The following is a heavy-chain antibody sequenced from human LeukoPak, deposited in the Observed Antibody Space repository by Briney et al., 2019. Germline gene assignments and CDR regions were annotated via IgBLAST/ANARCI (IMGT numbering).Heavy chain of an antibody. CDR3: ARGMGPTWRTEPGGYDY. D-gene: IGHD1-14*01. J-gene: IGHJ4*02. CDR2: INAGNGNT. CDR1: GYTFTSYA. Sequence: ASVKVSCKASGYTFTSYAMHWVRQAPGQRLEWMGWINAGNGNTKYSQEFQGRVTITRDTSASTAYMELSSLRSEDMAVYHCARGMGPTWRTEPGGYDYWGQGTLVTVSS. V-gene: IGHV1-3*03.